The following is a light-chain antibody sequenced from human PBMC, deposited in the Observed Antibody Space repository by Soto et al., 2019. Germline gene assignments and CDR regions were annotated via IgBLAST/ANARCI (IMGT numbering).Light chain of an antibody. Sequence: QSVLTQPASVSGSPGQSITISCTGTSSDVGGYNSVSWYQQHPGKAPKLVIYEVTNRPSGISNRFSGSTSGNTASLTISGLQAEDEADYYCRSYTSSSTRVFGTGTKVTVL. CDR2: EVT. J-gene: IGLJ1*01. CDR3: RSYTSSSTRV. V-gene: IGLV2-14*01. CDR1: SSDVGGYNS.